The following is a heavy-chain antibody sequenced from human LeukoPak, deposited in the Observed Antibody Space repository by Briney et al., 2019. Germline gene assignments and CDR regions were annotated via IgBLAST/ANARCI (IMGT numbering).Heavy chain of an antibody. CDR1: GTSMSGYY. V-gene: IGHV4-4*09. Sequence: SQTLSLTCIVSGTSMSGYYWTWIRQPPGKGLEWIGHTFSIGAPTSNPSPTIRVTFQVTTSGSQFSLTLSPLTAPTTAHYSFARRSKDGYFLDSWGQGILVTVSS. CDR3: ARRSKDGYFLDS. D-gene: IGHD5-24*01. J-gene: IGHJ4*02. CDR2: TFSIGAP.